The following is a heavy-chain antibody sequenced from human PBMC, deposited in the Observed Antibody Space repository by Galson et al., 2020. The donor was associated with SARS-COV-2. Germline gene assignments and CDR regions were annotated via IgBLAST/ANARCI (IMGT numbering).Heavy chain of an antibody. V-gene: IGHV4-34*01. CDR2: IDHSGNT. CDR3: ARGPIRGYGAYGTYYYDMDV. Sequence: SETLSLTCADYDGSLSDYYWSWIRQHPGKGLEWVGEIDHSGNTNYNPSLKSRVTISVDTSKNQFSLKLSSVTAADTAVYYCARGPIRGYGAYGTYYYDMDVWGKGTTGTVSS. D-gene: IGHD5-12*01. J-gene: IGHJ6*03. CDR1: DGSLSDYY.